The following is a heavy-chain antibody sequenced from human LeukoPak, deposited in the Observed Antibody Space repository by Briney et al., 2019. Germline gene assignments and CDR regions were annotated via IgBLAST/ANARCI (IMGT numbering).Heavy chain of an antibody. V-gene: IGHV1-18*01. J-gene: IGHJ4*02. CDR1: GYTFTSYG. Sequence: ASVKVSCKASGYTFTSYGISWVRQAPGQGLEWMGWISACNGNTNYAQKLQGRVTMTTDTSTSTAYMELRSLRSDDTAVYYCARDRGCSSTSCYRLVRGVRYDFEYWGQGTLVTVSS. CDR2: ISACNGNT. CDR3: ARDRGCSSTSCYRLVRGVRYDFEY. D-gene: IGHD2-2*02.